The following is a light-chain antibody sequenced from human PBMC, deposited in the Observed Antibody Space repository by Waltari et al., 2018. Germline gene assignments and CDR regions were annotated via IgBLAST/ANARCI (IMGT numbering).Light chain of an antibody. CDR1: HIGGKN. V-gene: IGLV3-9*01. Sequence: SYDLTQPLSVSVALGQPARISCGGNHIGGKNVHWYQQNAGQAPLLVIYRDKNRPSRIPERFSGSNSENTATLTISRAQAADEADYFCQVWDSGTAVFGGGTQLTVL. CDR2: RDK. J-gene: IGLJ7*01. CDR3: QVWDSGTAV.